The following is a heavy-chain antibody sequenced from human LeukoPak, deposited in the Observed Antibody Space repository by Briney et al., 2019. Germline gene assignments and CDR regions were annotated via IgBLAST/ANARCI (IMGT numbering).Heavy chain of an antibody. CDR3: AQKTPGTHPFDY. D-gene: IGHD6-13*01. Sequence: GESLRLSCAASGFTFSSYAMNWVRQAPGKGLEWVSACGTDGDTYYADSVRGRFTISRDNARNTAYLRMSSLRAEDTAVYYCAQKTPGTHPFDYWGQGTLVTVSS. J-gene: IGHJ4*02. CDR2: CGTDGDT. V-gene: IGHV3-23*01. CDR1: GFTFSSYA.